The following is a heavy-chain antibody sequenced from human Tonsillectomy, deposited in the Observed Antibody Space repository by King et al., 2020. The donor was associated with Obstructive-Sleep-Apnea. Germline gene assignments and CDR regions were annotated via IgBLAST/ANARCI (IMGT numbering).Heavy chain of an antibody. V-gene: IGHV1-58*02. CDR1: GFTFTSSA. Sequence: QLVESGPEVKKPGTSVKVSCKASGFTFTSSAMQWVRQARGQRLERIGWIVVGSGNTNYAQKFQERVTITRDMSTSTAYMELSSLRSEDTAVYYCAAGSRGGQQLYYYYGMDVWGQGTTVTVSS. CDR3: AAGSRGGQQLYYYYGMDV. CDR2: IVVGSGNT. J-gene: IGHJ6*02. D-gene: IGHD6-13*01.